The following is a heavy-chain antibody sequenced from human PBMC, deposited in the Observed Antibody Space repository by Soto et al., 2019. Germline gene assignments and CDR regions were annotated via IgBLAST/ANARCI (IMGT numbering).Heavy chain of an antibody. V-gene: IGHV4-34*01. D-gene: IGHD3-10*01. CDR2: INHSGST. CDR1: GGYFSGFD. J-gene: IGHJ6*02. CDR3: ASSGLGRYYGSGSYRYYYYGMDV. Sequence: SETLCLSCAFDGGYFSGFDLSLLRPPPGKGLEWIGEINHSGSTNYNPSLKSRVTISVDTSKNQFSLKLSSVTAADTAVYYCASSGLGRYYGSGSYRYYYYGMDVRGQGTTVTVSS.